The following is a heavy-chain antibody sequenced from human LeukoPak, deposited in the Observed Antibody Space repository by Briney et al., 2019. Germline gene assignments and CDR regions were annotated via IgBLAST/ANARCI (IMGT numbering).Heavy chain of an antibody. D-gene: IGHD3-22*01. CDR1: GFIFSDSD. J-gene: IGHJ4*02. V-gene: IGHV3-69-1*01. Sequence: GGSLRLSCVVSGFIFSDSDMNWVPQAPGKGLEWVSSISSSSTIYNADSVKGRFTISRDNAKNSLYLQMNSLRAEDTAVYFCASLHQGPIDSSGYYPNHFDYWGQGTLVTVSS. CDR3: ASLHQGPIDSSGYYPNHFDY. CDR2: ISSSSTI.